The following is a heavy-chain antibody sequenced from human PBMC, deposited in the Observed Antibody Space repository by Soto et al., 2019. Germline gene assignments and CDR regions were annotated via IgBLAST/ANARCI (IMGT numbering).Heavy chain of an antibody. CDR1: GYTFTSYG. D-gene: IGHD3-10*01. V-gene: IGHV1-18*01. J-gene: IGHJ6*02. CDR2: ISAYNGNT. Sequence: ASVKVSCKASGYTFTSYGISWVRQAPGQGLEWKGWISAYNGNTNYAQKLQGRVTMTTDTPTSTAYMELRSLRSDDTAVYYCARVALYGSGSHYYYYGMDVWGQGTTVTVSS. CDR3: ARVALYGSGSHYYYYGMDV.